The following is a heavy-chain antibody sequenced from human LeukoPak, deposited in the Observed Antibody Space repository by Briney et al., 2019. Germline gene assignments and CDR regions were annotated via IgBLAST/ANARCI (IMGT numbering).Heavy chain of an antibody. V-gene: IGHV3-30-3*01. CDR3: ARLYQGKRPPDY. Sequence: PGGSLRLSCAASGFTFSSYAMHWVRQAPGKGLEWVAVISYDGSNKYYADSVKGRFTISRDNSEKTLYLQMNSLRAEDTAVYYCARLYQGKRPPDYWGQGTLVTVSS. D-gene: IGHD6-25*01. CDR1: GFTFSSYA. CDR2: ISYDGSNK. J-gene: IGHJ4*02.